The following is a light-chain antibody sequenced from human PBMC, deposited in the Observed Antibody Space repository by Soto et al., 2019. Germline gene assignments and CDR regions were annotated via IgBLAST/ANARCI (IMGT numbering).Light chain of an antibody. V-gene: IGKV4-1*01. CDR1: QSVLYSSNNKNY. CDR2: WAS. CDR3: QQYYSTPVT. J-gene: IGKJ5*01. Sequence: DIVMTQSPDSLAVSLGERATINCKSSQSVLYSSNNKNYLAWYQQKPGQPPKLLIYWASTRESGVTDRFSGSESWTDFTLTISSLQAEDVTIYYCQQYYSTPVTFGQGTRLEIK.